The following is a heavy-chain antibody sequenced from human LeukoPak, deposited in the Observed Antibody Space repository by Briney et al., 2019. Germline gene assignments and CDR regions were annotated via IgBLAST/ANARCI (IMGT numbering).Heavy chain of an antibody. J-gene: IGHJ4*02. CDR2: ISRSGTTI. Sequence: GGSLRLSCVASGFTFRSYEMNWVRQAPGKGLEWVSYISRSGTTIYYADSVKGRFTISRDSSKNTLFLQMNSLSAEDTAVYYCARDLDWILFDYWGQGTLVTVSS. V-gene: IGHV3-48*03. D-gene: IGHD3-9*01. CDR1: GFTFRSYE. CDR3: ARDLDWILFDY.